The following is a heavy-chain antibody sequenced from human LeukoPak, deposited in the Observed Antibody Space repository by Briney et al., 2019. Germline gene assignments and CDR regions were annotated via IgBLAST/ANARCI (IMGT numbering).Heavy chain of an antibody. D-gene: IGHD3-3*01. V-gene: IGHV3-30*04. CDR2: ISYDGSNK. CDR3: AKDSFLHYDPYGMDV. CDR1: GFTFSGSA. Sequence: GGSLRLSCAASGFTFSGSAMHWVRQAPGKGLEWVAVISYDGSNKYYADSVKGRFTISRDNSKNTLYLQMNSLRAEDTAVYYCAKDSFLHYDPYGMDVWAKGPRSPSP. J-gene: IGHJ6*02.